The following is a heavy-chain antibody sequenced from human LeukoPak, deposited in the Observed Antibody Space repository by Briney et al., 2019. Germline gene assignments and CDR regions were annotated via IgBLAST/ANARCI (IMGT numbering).Heavy chain of an antibody. Sequence: PSETLSLTCTVSGSSISSYYWSWIRQPPGKGLEWIGYIYYSGSTNYNPSLKSRVTISVDTSKNQFSLKLRYVTAADTAVYYCARVTGYMVADFFDYWGQGTLVTVSS. J-gene: IGHJ4*02. CDR3: ARVTGYMVADFFDY. CDR2: IYYSGST. V-gene: IGHV4-59*01. CDR1: GSSISSYY. D-gene: IGHD3-9*01.